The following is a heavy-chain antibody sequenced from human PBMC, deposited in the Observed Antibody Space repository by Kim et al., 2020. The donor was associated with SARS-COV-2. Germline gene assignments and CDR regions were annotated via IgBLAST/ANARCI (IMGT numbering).Heavy chain of an antibody. CDR2: INAGNGDT. J-gene: IGHJ6*02. CDR1: GYTFTSYG. Sequence: ASMKVSCKASGYTFTSYGMSWVRQAPGQGLEWMGWINAGNGDTQYSQKFQGKVTITMDTSATTAYMEVGSLTSEDTAIYYCARTRNVDVWGQGTTVTVSS. V-gene: IGHV1-3*01. CDR3: ARTRNVDV.